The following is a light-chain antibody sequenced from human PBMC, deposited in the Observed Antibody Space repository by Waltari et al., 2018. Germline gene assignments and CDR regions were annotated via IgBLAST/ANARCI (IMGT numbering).Light chain of an antibody. V-gene: IGKV3-11*01. CDR1: QSVSSY. Sequence: ESVLTRSPATLSLSPGDRATLSCRASQSVSSYLAWYHQKPGQDPRLLIYDAYSRATGIPARLSGSGSGTDFTLTISSLVPEDFAVYYCQQRSSWPAVTFGQGTRLEIK. J-gene: IGKJ5*01. CDR2: DAY. CDR3: QQRSSWPAVT.